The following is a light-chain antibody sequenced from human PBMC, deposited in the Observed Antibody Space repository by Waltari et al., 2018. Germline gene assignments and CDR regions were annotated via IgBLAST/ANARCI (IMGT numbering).Light chain of an antibody. CDR2: GAS. V-gene: IGKV3-20*01. CDR3: QQYGSSPRT. J-gene: IGKJ1*01. Sequence: EIVLTQSPGTLSLSPGESATLSCRASQSVTSSHLAWYQQKPGQAPRLLIYGASSRATAIPDRFSGSGSGTDFTLTISRLEAEDFAVYYCQQYGSSPRTFGQWTKVEIK. CDR1: QSVTSSH.